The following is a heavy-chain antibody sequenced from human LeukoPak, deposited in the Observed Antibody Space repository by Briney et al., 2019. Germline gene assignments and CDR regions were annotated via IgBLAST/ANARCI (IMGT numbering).Heavy chain of an antibody. CDR3: AKDISNWNSRHFDY. CDR1: GFTFDDCA. Sequence: GGSLRLSCAASGFTFDDCAMHWVRQAPGKGLEWVSLISGNGGNTYYADSVKGRFTISRDNSKNSLYLQMNSLRTEDTALYYCAKDISNWNSRHFDYWGQGTLVTVSS. J-gene: IGHJ4*02. D-gene: IGHD1-7*01. CDR2: ISGNGGNT. V-gene: IGHV3-43*02.